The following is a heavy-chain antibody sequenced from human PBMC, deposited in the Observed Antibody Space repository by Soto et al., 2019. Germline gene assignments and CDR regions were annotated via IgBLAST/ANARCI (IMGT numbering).Heavy chain of an antibody. J-gene: IGHJ3*02. CDR1: GFTFSTYS. D-gene: IGHD6-19*01. Sequence: EVQLLESGGGLVQPGGSLRLSCAASGFTFSTYSMTWLRQAPGKGLEWVSTIRDSGHSTHYADSVRGRFAISRDNSRKTLFLQMNSLRAEDTAVYYCARVKAQILSSGWYGGDDIWGQGTMVTVSS. CDR2: IRDSGHST. CDR3: ARVKAQILSSGWYGGDDI. V-gene: IGHV3-23*01.